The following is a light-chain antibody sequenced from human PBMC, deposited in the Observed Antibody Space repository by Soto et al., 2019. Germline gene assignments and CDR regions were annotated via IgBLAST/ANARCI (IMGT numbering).Light chain of an antibody. V-gene: IGKV3-20*01. CDR2: DAS. Sequence: EVVLTQSPGTLSLSAGERATLSCRASQSVSSNYLAWYQQKPGQAPRLLIYDASNRATGIPDRFSGSGSGTDFTLTISRLEPEDFAMYYCQQYGSSPGTFGQGTKVDIK. CDR3: QQYGSSPGT. J-gene: IGKJ1*01. CDR1: QSVSSNY.